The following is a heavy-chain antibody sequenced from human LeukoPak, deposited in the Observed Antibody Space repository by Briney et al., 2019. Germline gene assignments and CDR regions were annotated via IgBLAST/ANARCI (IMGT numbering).Heavy chain of an antibody. CDR1: GGSISSYY. Sequence: SETLSLTCTVSGGSISSYYWSWIRQPPGKGLEWIGYIYYSGSTNYSPSLQSRVTISVDTSKNQFSLNLSSVTAADTAVYYCARKENVYYYFDYWGQGTLVTVSS. V-gene: IGHV4-59*01. D-gene: IGHD3-10*01. CDR2: IYYSGST. J-gene: IGHJ4*02. CDR3: ARKENVYYYFDY.